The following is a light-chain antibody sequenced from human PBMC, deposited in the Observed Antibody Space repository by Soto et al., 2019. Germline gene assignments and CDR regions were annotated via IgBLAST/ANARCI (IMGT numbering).Light chain of an antibody. CDR1: QGISSY. J-gene: IGKJ2*01. Sequence: DIQLTQSPSFLSASVGDRVTITCRASQGISSYLAWYQQIPGTSPKLLIYDASTLQSGVPSSFSGSGSETEFTLTISSLQPEDFATYYCQQLKSYPYTFGQGTNLEIK. V-gene: IGKV1-9*01. CDR3: QQLKSYPYT. CDR2: DAS.